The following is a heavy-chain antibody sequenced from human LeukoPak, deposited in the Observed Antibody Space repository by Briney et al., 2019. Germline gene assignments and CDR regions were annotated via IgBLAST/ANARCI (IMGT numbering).Heavy chain of an antibody. CDR3: ARTDGNYYYYYGMDV. V-gene: IGHV3-23*01. Sequence: GGSLRLFCAASGFTYSRYAMSWVRQAPGKGLEWVSAISGSGGSTYYADSVKGRFTISRDNSKNTLYLQMNSLRAEDTAVYYCARTDGNYYYYYGMDVWGQGTTVTVSS. J-gene: IGHJ6*02. D-gene: IGHD5-24*01. CDR2: ISGSGGST. CDR1: GFTYSRYA.